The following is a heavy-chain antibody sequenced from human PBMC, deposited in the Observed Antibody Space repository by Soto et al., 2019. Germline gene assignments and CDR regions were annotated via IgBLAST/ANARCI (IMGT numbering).Heavy chain of an antibody. J-gene: IGHJ5*01. CDR2: INPSGGST. CDR1: GYTFTSYY. Sequence: ASVKVSCKASGYTFTSYYIHWVRQAPGQGLEWMGIINPSGGSTGHAQKFQGRVTMTRDTSTSTVYMGLSSLRSEDTAVYYCARGSWPAMVRGVSITHNWFDSWGQGTLVTVSS. D-gene: IGHD3-10*01. CDR3: ARGSWPAMVRGVSITHNWFDS. V-gene: IGHV1-46*01.